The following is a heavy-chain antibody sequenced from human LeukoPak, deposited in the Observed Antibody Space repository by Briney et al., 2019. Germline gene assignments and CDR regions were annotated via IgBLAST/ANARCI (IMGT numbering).Heavy chain of an antibody. V-gene: IGHV1-58*01. CDR2: IVVGSGNT. D-gene: IGHD6-19*01. J-gene: IGHJ3*02. CDR3: AADRYSSGWYRSAFDI. CDR1: GFTFTSSA. Sequence: SVKVSCKASGFTFTSSAVQWVRQARGQRLEWIGWIVVGSGNTNYAQKFQERVTITRDMSISTAYMELSSLRSEDTAVYYCAADRYSSGWYRSAFDIWGQGTMVTVSS.